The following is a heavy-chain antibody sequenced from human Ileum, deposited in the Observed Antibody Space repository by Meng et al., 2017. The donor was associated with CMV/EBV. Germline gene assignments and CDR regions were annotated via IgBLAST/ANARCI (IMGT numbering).Heavy chain of an antibody. CDR3: ARDLVGTKATFDY. D-gene: IGHD1-26*01. J-gene: IGHJ4*02. CDR2: IREDAGDI. V-gene: IGHV3-7*01. Sequence: GGSLRLSCAASGFTLSHYWMSWVRQAPGKGLEWVANIREDAGDIYYVGSAKGRFTISRDNAKNLVYLEMNNLRAEDTAVYYCARDLVGTKATFDYWGQGTLVTVSS. CDR1: GFTLSHYW.